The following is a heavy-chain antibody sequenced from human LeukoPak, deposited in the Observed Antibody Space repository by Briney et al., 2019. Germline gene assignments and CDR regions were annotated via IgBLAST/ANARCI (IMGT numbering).Heavy chain of an antibody. CDR2: IIPIFGAA. CDR1: GGTFSNYA. V-gene: IGHV1-69*13. D-gene: IGHD2-8*01. Sequence: ASVKVSCKASGGTFSNYAISWVRQAPGQGLEWMGGIIPIFGAANYAQTFQGRVTITADESTSTAYMELSSLTSEDTAVYYCARVPPQSRTNGVFAYYYYGVDVWGQGTTVTVSS. CDR3: ARVPPQSRTNGVFAYYYYGVDV. J-gene: IGHJ6*02.